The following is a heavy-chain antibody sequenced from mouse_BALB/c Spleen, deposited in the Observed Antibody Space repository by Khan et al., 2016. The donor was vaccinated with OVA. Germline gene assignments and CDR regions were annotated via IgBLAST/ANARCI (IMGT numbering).Heavy chain of an antibody. V-gene: IGHV1-9*01. D-gene: IGHD2-14*01. Sequence: QVQLQQSGAELMKPGASVKTSCKATGYTFSNYWIEWVKQRPGHGLEWIGEILPGSGSVSYNVKFKGKATFPADTSSNTTYMQLFSLTSEDSAVYYCTRSSPYYRYVFDYWGQGTTLTVSS. CDR2: ILPGSGSV. CDR3: TRSSPYYRYVFDY. CDR1: GYTFSNYW. J-gene: IGHJ2*01.